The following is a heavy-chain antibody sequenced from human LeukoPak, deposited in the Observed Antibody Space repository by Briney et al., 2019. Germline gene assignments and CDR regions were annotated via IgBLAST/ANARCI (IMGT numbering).Heavy chain of an antibody. CDR3: ASLRRRYYGSGSYYSLFDY. V-gene: IGHV4-34*01. D-gene: IGHD3-10*01. J-gene: IGHJ4*02. CDR1: GGSFSGYY. CDR2: INHSGST. Sequence: SETLSLTCAVYGGSFSGYYWSWIRQPPGKGLEWIGEINHSGSTNYNPSLKSRVTISVDTSENQFSLKLSSVTAADTAVYYCASLRRRYYGSGSYYSLFDYWGQGTLVTVSS.